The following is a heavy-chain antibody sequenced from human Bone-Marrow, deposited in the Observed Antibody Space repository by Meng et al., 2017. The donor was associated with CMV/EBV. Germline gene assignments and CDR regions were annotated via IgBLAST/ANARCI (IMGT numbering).Heavy chain of an antibody. D-gene: IGHD3-3*01. CDR1: GFTFSSDS. V-gene: IGHV3-21*01. CDR2: ISSSSSYI. CDR3: ARGPPSITIFGGVIIPNWFDP. Sequence: GGSLRLSCAASGFTFSSDSMNWVRQAPGKGLEWVSSISSSSSYIYYADSVKGRFTISRDNAKNSLYLQMNSLRAEDTAVYYCARGPPSITIFGGVIIPNWFDPWGQGTLVTVSS. J-gene: IGHJ5*02.